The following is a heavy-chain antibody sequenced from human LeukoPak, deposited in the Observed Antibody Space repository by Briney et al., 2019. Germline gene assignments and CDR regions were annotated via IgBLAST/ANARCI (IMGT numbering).Heavy chain of an antibody. CDR3: ARASNYYDSSGYNYDAFDI. CDR2: IYSGGSA. Sequence: GGSLRLSCAASGFTVSSNYMSWVRQAPGRGLEWVSVIYSGGSAYYADSVKGRLTISRHNSKNTLYLQMNSLRAEDTAVYYCARASNYYDSSGYNYDAFDIWGQGTMVTVSS. J-gene: IGHJ3*02. V-gene: IGHV3-53*04. D-gene: IGHD3-22*01. CDR1: GFTVSSNY.